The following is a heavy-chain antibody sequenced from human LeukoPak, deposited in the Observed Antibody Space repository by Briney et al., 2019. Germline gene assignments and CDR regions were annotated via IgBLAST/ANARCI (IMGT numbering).Heavy chain of an antibody. J-gene: IGHJ4*02. CDR2: VKGDGGLT. Sequence: PGGSLRLSCAASGFTFRSYWMHWVRHAPGKGLVWVSRVKGDGGLTNYADSVYGRFTISRDNAKNTLYLHMHSLRAEDTAVYYCVRDGDDFNFDYWGQGSLVTVSS. CDR3: VRDGDDFNFDY. D-gene: IGHD5-24*01. V-gene: IGHV3-74*01. CDR1: GFTFRSYW.